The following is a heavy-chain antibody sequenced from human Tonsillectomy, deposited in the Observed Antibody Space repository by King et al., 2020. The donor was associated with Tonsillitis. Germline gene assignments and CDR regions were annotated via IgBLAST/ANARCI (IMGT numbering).Heavy chain of an antibody. CDR3: ARGRWEWAVAGTLHNFHH. CDR2: INHSGST. Sequence: VQLQQWGAGLSKPSETLSLTCAVYGGSFSGYYWSWIRQPPGKGLEWIGEINHSGSTNYNPSLKSRVTISVDTSTNQFSLNLSSVTAADTAVYYCARGRWEWAVAGTLHNFHHWGQGTLVTVSS. V-gene: IGHV4-34*01. D-gene: IGHD6-19*01. J-gene: IGHJ1*01. CDR1: GGSFSGYY.